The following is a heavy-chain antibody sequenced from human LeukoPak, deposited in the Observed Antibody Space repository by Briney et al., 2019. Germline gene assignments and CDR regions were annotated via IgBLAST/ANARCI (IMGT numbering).Heavy chain of an antibody. V-gene: IGHV3-23*01. CDR3: AKDRLFNWGRLLGPFIDY. J-gene: IGHJ4*02. Sequence: ETLSLTCTVSGGSISSGGYCWSWVRQAPGKGLEWVSAISDGGGSTYYADSVKGRFTISRDNSKNTLYLQMNSLRAEDTAVYYCAKDRLFNWGRLLGPFIDYWGQGTLVTVSS. CDR2: ISDGGGST. CDR1: GGSISSGGYC. D-gene: IGHD7-27*01.